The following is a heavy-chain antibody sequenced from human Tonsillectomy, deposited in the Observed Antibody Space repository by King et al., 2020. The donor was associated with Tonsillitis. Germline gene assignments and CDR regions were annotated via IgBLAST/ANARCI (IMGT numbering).Heavy chain of an antibody. CDR3: ARSPRTATYYYYGMDV. J-gene: IGHJ6*02. Sequence: QLVQSGAEVKKPGASVKVSCKASGYTFTGYYMHWVRQAPGQGLEWMGWINPNSGGTNYAQKFQGRVTMTRDTSISTAYMELSRLRSDDTAVYDCARSPRTATYYYYGMDVWGQGTTVTVSS. D-gene: IGHD4-17*01. CDR1: GYTFTGYY. V-gene: IGHV1-2*02. CDR2: INPNSGGT.